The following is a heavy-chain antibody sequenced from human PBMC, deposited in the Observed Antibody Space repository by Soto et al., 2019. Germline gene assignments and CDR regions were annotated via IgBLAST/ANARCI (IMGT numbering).Heavy chain of an antibody. D-gene: IGHD3-10*02. V-gene: IGHV1-3*01. Sequence: ASVKVSCKASGYTFTTYAIHWVRQAPGQRLEWMGWVNAENGNTKYSQKFQGRVTITVETSASTAYMEMSSLRSEDTAVYYCARDIFGLLTLGVSDFWGQGTMVTVYS. CDR2: VNAENGNT. J-gene: IGHJ4*02. CDR1: GYTFTTYA. CDR3: ARDIFGLLTLGVSDF.